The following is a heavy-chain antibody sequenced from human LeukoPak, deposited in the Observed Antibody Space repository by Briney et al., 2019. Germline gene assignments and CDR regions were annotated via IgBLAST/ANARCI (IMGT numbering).Heavy chain of an antibody. J-gene: IGHJ4*02. CDR2: INWNGGST. V-gene: IGHV3-20*04. D-gene: IGHD2-2*01. Sequence: GGSLRLSCAASGFTFDDYGMSWVRQAPGKGLEWVSGINWNGGSTGYADSVKGRFTISRDNAKNSLYLQMNSLRAEDTALYYCAKDNGDIVVVPAATYFDYWGQGTLVTVSS. CDR1: GFTFDDYG. CDR3: AKDNGDIVVVPAATYFDY.